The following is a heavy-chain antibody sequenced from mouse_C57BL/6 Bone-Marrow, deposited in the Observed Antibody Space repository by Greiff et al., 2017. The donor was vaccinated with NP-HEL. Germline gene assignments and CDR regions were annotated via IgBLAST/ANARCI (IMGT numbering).Heavy chain of an antibody. CDR1: GFTFTDYY. Sequence: EVMLVESGGGLVQPGGSLSLSCAASGFTFTDYYMSWVRQPPGKALEWLGFIRNKANGYTTEYSASVKGRFTISRDNSQSILYLQMNALRAEDSATYYCARFYYYGSSLYYAMDYWGQGTSVTVSS. V-gene: IGHV7-3*01. CDR2: IRNKANGYTT. J-gene: IGHJ4*01. CDR3: ARFYYYGSSLYYAMDY. D-gene: IGHD1-1*01.